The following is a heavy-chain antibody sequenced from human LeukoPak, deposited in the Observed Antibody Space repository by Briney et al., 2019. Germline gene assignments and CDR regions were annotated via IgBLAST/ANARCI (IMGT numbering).Heavy chain of an antibody. V-gene: IGHV1-2*06. CDR3: ARGALMNDY. CDR1: GYTFTGYY. CDR2: INPNSGGT. Sequence: SVKVSCKASGYTFTGYYMHWVRRAPGQGPEGMGRINPNSGGTNYAQKFQGRVTMTRYTSISTAYMELSRLRSDDTAVYYCARGALMNDYWGQGTLVTVSS. J-gene: IGHJ4*02.